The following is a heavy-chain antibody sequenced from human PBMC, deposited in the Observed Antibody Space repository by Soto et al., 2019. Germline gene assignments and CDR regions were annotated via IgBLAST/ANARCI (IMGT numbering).Heavy chain of an antibody. J-gene: IGHJ4*02. D-gene: IGHD3-22*01. V-gene: IGHV1-69*10. CDR1: GDTFSSYA. CDR3: ARERSRYDRSGYYRPDY. Sequence: SSVKVSFKASGDTFSSYAISWVRQAPGQGLEWMGGIIPILGTPNYAQKFQGRVTITADKSTSTAYMELSSLRSEDTAVYYCARERSRYDRSGYYRPDYWGQGTLVTVSS. CDR2: IIPILGTP.